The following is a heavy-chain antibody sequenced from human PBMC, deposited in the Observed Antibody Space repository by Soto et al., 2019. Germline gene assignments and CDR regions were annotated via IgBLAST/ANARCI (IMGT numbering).Heavy chain of an antibody. Sequence: EVQLVESGGGLVKPGGSLRLSCAASGFTFSSYSMNWVRQAPGKGLEWVSSISSSSSYIYYADSVKGRFTISRDNAKNSLSLQMNSLSAEDTAVYYCTRVVVVPAAGIDYWGQGTLVTVSS. CDR3: TRVVVVPAAGIDY. CDR2: ISSSSSYI. D-gene: IGHD2-2*01. V-gene: IGHV3-21*01. CDR1: GFTFSSYS. J-gene: IGHJ4*02.